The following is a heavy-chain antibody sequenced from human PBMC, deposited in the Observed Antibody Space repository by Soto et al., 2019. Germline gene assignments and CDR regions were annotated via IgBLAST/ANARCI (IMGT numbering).Heavy chain of an antibody. J-gene: IGHJ6*02. D-gene: IGHD3-3*01. CDR1: GGSFSGYY. Sequence: SETLSLTCAVYGGSFSGYYWNWIRQPPGKGLEWIGEFNHSGSTNYNPSLKSRVTISVDTSKNQFSLKLSSVTAADTAVYYCARGAPNSGFCSGPMNGWMDDWGQGTTVTVFS. CDR3: ARGAPNSGFCSGPMNGWMDD. CDR2: FNHSGST. V-gene: IGHV4-34*01.